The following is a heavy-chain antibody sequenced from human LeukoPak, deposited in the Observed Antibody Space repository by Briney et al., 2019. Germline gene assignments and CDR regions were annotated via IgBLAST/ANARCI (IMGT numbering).Heavy chain of an antibody. CDR3: ARDPRFLEWFAPGY. Sequence: ASVKVSCKASGYTFTGYYMHWVRQAPGQGLEWMGWINPNSGGTNYAQKFQDRVTMTRDTSISTAYMELSRLRSDDTAVYYCARDPRFLEWFAPGYWGQGTLVTVSS. J-gene: IGHJ4*02. CDR1: GYTFTGYY. D-gene: IGHD3-3*01. V-gene: IGHV1-2*02. CDR2: INPNSGGT.